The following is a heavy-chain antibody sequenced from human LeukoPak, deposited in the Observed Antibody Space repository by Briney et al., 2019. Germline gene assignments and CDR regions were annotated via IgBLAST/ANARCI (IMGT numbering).Heavy chain of an antibody. CDR2: INPNSGGT. CDR1: GYTFTGYY. J-gene: IGHJ6*02. CDR3: ARVGYDILTGWLYYGMDV. Sequence: ASVKVSCKASGYTFTGYYMHWVRQAPGQGLEWMGWINPNSGGTNCAQKFQGRVTMTRDTSISTAYMELSRLRSDDTAVYYCARVGYDILTGWLYYGMDVWGQGTTVTVSS. V-gene: IGHV1-2*02. D-gene: IGHD3-9*01.